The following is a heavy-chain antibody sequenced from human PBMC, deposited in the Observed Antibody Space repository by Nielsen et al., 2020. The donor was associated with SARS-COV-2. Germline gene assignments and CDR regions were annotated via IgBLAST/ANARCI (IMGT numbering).Heavy chain of an antibody. CDR3: AILNSYSTYYDY. CDR1: GYSFTSYW. V-gene: IGHV5-10-1*01. CDR2: IDPSDSYT. D-gene: IGHD6-13*01. Sequence: KVSCKGSGYSFTSYWISWVRQMPGKGLEWMGRIDPSDSYTNYSPSFQGHVTISADKSISTAYLQWSSLKASDTAMYYCAILNSYSTYYDYWGQGTLVTLL. J-gene: IGHJ4*02.